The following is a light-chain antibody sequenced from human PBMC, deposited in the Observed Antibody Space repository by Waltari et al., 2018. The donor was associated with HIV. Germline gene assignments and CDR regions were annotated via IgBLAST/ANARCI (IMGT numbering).Light chain of an antibody. CDR2: DDN. CDR3: QVWDTTTDQWV. CDR1: NIGSKS. V-gene: IGLV3-21*04. J-gene: IGLJ3*02. Sequence: SYVLTQPPSVSVDPGETARITCGGTNIGSKSVQGYQQTPGQAPVLVSYDDNDRPSGIPERFSGSSSGNTATLTISRVEAGDEADYYCQVWDTTTDQWVFGGGTELAVL.